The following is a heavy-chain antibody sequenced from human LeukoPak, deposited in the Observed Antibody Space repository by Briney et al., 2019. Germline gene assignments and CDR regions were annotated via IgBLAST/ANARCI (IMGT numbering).Heavy chain of an antibody. D-gene: IGHD3-3*01. Sequence: SETLSLTCTVSGVSVSSGSYYWSWIRQPPGKGLEWIGYIYYSGSTNYNPSLKSRVTISVDTSKNQFSLKLSSVTAADTAVYYCARRYSGSYYDFWSGPWGYYYGMDVWGQGTTVTVSS. J-gene: IGHJ6*02. CDR2: IYYSGST. V-gene: IGHV4-61*01. CDR1: GVSVSSGSYY. CDR3: ARRYSGSYYDFWSGPWGYYYGMDV.